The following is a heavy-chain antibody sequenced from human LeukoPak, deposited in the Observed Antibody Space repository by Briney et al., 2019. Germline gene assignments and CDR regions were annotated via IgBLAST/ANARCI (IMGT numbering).Heavy chain of an antibody. D-gene: IGHD2-2*01. J-gene: IGHJ6*02. Sequence: GASVKVSCKASGYTFTTYQMHWVRQAPGQGLEWMGRINPSGGSTTYAQKFQGRVTVTRDTSTSTVYMELSSLRSEDTAVYYCATDGVVVPAARYYYYAMDVWGQGTTVTVSS. CDR1: GYTFTTYQ. V-gene: IGHV1-46*01. CDR3: ATDGVVVPAARYYYYAMDV. CDR2: INPSGGST.